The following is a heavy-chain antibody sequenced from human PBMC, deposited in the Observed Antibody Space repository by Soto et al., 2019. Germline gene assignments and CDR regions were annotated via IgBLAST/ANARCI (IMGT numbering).Heavy chain of an antibody. Sequence: QVQLVQSGGEVKKPGASVKVSCKASGYTFTTYGLSWVRQAPGQGLEWMGWISAYNGNTSYAQKLQGRVTMTTATSTRRAYMELRSLRSDDTAVYYCARVFFRLFAFDIWGQGTMVTVSS. D-gene: IGHD3-10*01. V-gene: IGHV1-18*01. CDR2: ISAYNGNT. J-gene: IGHJ3*02. CDR1: GYTFTTYG. CDR3: ARVFFRLFAFDI.